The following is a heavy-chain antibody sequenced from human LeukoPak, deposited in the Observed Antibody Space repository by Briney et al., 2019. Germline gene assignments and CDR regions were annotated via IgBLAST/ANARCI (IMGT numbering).Heavy chain of an antibody. J-gene: IGHJ5*02. CDR3: ARASSSGDWFDP. D-gene: IGHD6-13*01. CDR2: IWYDGTNE. CDR1: GFNFSIYG. Sequence: PGRSLRLSCAASGFNFSIYGMHWVRQGPGKGLEWVAVIWYDGTNEYYADPVKGRFTISRDNAKNTLYLQMNSLRAEDTAVYYCARASSSGDWFDPWGQGTLVTVSS. V-gene: IGHV3-33*01.